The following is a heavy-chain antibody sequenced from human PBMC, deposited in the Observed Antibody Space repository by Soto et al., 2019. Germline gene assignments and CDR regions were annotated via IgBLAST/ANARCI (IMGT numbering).Heavy chain of an antibody. CDR1: GGSISSSSYY. CDR3: ARLHYGDYVGDFDY. CDR2: IYYSGST. D-gene: IGHD4-17*01. J-gene: IGHJ4*02. Sequence: SETLSLTCTVSGGSISSSSYYWGWIRQPPGKGLEWIGYIYYSGSTNYNPSLKSRVTISVDTSKNQFSLKLSSVTAADTAVYYCARLHYGDYVGDFDYWGQGTLVTVS. V-gene: IGHV4-61*05.